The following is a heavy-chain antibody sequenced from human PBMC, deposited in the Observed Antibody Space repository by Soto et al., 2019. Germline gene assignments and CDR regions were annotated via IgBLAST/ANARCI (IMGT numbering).Heavy chain of an antibody. V-gene: IGHV3-30*18. J-gene: IGHJ6*02. CDR2: ISYDGSDK. Sequence: LRLSCAASGFTFGNYGMHWVRQAPGKGLEWVAVISYDGSDKYFADSVKGRFTISRDNSKNTLYLQMNSLRPEDTAVYYCKKDYPVVAATPPNYGMDVWSQGTTVTV. CDR3: KKDYPVVAATPPNYGMDV. CDR1: GFTFGNYG. D-gene: IGHD2-15*01.